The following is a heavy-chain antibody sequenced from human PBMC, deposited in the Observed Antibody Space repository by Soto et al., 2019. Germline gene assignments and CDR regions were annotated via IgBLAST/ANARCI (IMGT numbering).Heavy chain of an antibody. CDR3: AIDGAVACRVPGY. Sequence: EVQLLESGGGLVQPGGSLRLSCAASGFTFSSYAMSWVRQAPGKGLEWVSAISGSGGSTYYADSVKGRFTISRDNSKNALYLQMNSLRSEDTAVYDCAIDGAVACRVPGYCGQGTLVTVSA. V-gene: IGHV3-23*01. CDR2: ISGSGGST. CDR1: GFTFSSYA. D-gene: IGHD6-19*01. J-gene: IGHJ4*02.